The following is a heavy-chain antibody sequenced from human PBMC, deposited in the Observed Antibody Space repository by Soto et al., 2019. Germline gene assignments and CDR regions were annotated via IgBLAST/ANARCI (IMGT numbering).Heavy chain of an antibody. CDR3: ARGLDGSGIFGTVARPFDY. Sequence: SETLSLTCTVSGGSISSGGYYWSWIRQHPGKGLEWIGYIYYSGSTYYNPSLKSRVTISVDTSKNQFSLKLSSVTAADTAVYYCARGLDGSGIFGTVARPFDYWGQGTLVTVSS. CDR1: GGSISSGGYY. D-gene: IGHD3-10*01. CDR2: IYYSGST. J-gene: IGHJ4*02. V-gene: IGHV4-31*03.